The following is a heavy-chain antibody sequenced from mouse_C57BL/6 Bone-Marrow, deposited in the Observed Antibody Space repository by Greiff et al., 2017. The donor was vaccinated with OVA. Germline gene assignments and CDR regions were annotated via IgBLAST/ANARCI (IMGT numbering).Heavy chain of an antibody. V-gene: IGHV5-9-1*02. CDR3: TSYDYGAMDY. Sequence: VKLMESGAGLVKPGGSLKLSCAASGFTFSSYAMSWVRQTPEKRLEWVAYISSGGDYIYYADTVKGRFTISRDNARNTLYLQMSSLKSEDTAMYYCTSYDYGAMDYWGQGTSVTVSS. D-gene: IGHD2-4*01. CDR1: GFTFSSYA. CDR2: ISSGGDYI. J-gene: IGHJ4*01.